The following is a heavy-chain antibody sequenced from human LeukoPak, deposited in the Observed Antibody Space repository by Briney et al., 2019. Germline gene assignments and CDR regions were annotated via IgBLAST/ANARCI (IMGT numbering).Heavy chain of an antibody. Sequence: ASVKVSCKASGYTFTSYYMHWVRQAPGQGLEGVGIINPSGSSTSYAQKFQGRVTMTRDTSTSTVYTALSSLRSEDTAVYYCARDRDSSGYPLDYWGQGTLVTVSS. CDR3: ARDRDSSGYPLDY. D-gene: IGHD3-22*01. CDR2: INPSGSST. J-gene: IGHJ4*02. V-gene: IGHV1-46*01. CDR1: GYTFTSYY.